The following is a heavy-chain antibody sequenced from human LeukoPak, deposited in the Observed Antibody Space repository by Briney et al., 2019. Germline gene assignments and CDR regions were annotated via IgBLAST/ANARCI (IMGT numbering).Heavy chain of an antibody. Sequence: PGGSLRVSCAAPGLPLSIYWLHRVRPAPGEGLGWGSRIYCDGRIPIYADPVKGRFTISRDNAKNTLYLQMNSLRAEDTAVYYCARDEDWSGYYGAFDISGQGTMVTVSS. V-gene: IGHV3-74*01. J-gene: IGHJ3*02. CDR2: IYCDGRIP. D-gene: IGHD3-3*01. CDR3: ARDEDWSGYYGAFDI. CDR1: GLPLSIYW.